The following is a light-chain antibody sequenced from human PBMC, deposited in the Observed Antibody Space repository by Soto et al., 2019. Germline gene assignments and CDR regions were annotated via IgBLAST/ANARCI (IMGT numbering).Light chain of an antibody. J-gene: IGKJ1*01. V-gene: IGKV3-15*01. Sequence: EVVMTQSPATLSVSPGERATLSCRASHSVSSSLAWYQQKPGQAPRLLISGASTRAAGIPARSSGSGSGTEFTLTLSSLQSEDFAVYYCQHYNTRPWKFGKGTRVDI. CDR1: HSVSSS. CDR2: GAS. CDR3: QHYNTRPWK.